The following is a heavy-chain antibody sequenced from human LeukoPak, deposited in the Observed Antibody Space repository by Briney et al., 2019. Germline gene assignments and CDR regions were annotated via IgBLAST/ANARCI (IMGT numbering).Heavy chain of an antibody. CDR2: IYYSGST. D-gene: IGHD1-14*01. V-gene: IGHV4-59*01. Sequence: SETLSLTCTVSGGSISSYYWSWIRQPPGKGLEWIGYIYYSGSTNYNPSLKSRVTISVDTSKNQFSLKLSSVTAADTAVYYCASQLRNRAFDIWGQGTMVTVSS. CDR1: GGSISSYY. CDR3: ASQLRNRAFDI. J-gene: IGHJ3*02.